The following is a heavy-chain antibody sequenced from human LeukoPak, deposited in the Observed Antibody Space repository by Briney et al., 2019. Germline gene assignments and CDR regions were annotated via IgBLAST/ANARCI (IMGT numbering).Heavy chain of an antibody. V-gene: IGHV3-23*01. CDR2: ISGSGGRT. CDR1: GLTLSSYA. CDR3: ARGGGLDV. Sequence: GGSLRLSCAASGLTLSSYAMSWVRQAPGKGLEWVSGISGSGGRTHYADSVKGRFTISRDNAKNSLYLQMSNLRAEDTAVYFCARGGGLDVWGQGATVTVSS. J-gene: IGHJ6*02. D-gene: IGHD3-16*01.